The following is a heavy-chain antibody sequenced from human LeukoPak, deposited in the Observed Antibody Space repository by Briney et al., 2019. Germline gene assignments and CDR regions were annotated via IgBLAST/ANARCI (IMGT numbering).Heavy chain of an antibody. Sequence: PSETLSLTCTVSGGSISSSSYYWGWIRQPPGKGLEWIGSVYYSGSTYYNPSLKSRVTISVDTSKNQFSLKLSSVTAADTAVYYCARQYYYTSSGYYLDYWGQGTLVTVS. CDR3: ARQYYYTSSGYYLDY. J-gene: IGHJ4*02. V-gene: IGHV4-39*01. CDR1: GGSISSSSYY. CDR2: VYYSGST. D-gene: IGHD3-22*01.